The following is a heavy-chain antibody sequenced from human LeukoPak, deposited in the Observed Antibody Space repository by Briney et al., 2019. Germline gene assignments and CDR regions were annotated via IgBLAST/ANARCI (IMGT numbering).Heavy chain of an antibody. J-gene: IGHJ4*02. D-gene: IGHD2-15*01. Sequence: SETLSLTCTVSGGSISSYYWSWIRQPPGKGLEWIGYIYYSGSTNYNPSLKSRVTISVDTSKNQFSLKLSSVTAADTAVYYCARGGDSAFDYWGQGTLVTVSS. V-gene: IGHV4-59*01. CDR2: IYYSGST. CDR1: GGSISSYY. CDR3: ARGGDSAFDY.